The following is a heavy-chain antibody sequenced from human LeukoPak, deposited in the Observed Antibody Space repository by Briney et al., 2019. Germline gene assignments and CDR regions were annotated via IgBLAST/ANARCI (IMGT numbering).Heavy chain of an antibody. Sequence: PGGSLRLSCTTSGFSLGDYAMSWVRQAPGKGLGGVGLIRSKAYGGTAEYAASVKGRFSISRDDSKSIAYLQMNSLTTEDTAMYFCARGLTVTGAKYYFDSWGQRTLVTVSS. CDR1: GFSLGDYA. D-gene: IGHD3-22*01. V-gene: IGHV3-49*04. CDR2: IRSKAYGGTA. J-gene: IGHJ4*02. CDR3: ARGLTVTGAKYYFDS.